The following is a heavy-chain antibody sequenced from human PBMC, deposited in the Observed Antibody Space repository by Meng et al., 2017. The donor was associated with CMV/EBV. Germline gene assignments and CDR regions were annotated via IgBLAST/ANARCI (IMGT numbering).Heavy chain of an antibody. CDR2: INPNSGGT. J-gene: IGHJ4*02. CDR3: ARVLRQQLVPGYFDY. CDR1: GYTFTGYY. Sequence: SVTVSCKASGYTFTGYYMHWVRQAPGQGLEWMGWINPNSGGTNYAQKFQGRVTMTRNTSISTAYMELSRLRSDDTAVYYCARVLRQQLVPGYFDYWGQGTLVTVSS. D-gene: IGHD6-13*01. V-gene: IGHV1-2*02.